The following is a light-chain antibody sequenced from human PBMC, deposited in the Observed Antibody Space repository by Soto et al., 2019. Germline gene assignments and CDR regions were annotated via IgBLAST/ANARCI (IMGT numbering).Light chain of an antibody. CDR1: QGINNY. Sequence: DIPMTQSPSSLSASVGDRVTITCRASQGINNYVAWYQQKPGKPPKLLIYAPSTLQSGVPSRFSGSGSGTDFTLTINSLQPEDVATYSCQKYSSVPVFGPGAKVDIK. CDR3: QKYSSVPV. V-gene: IGKV1-27*01. CDR2: APS. J-gene: IGKJ3*01.